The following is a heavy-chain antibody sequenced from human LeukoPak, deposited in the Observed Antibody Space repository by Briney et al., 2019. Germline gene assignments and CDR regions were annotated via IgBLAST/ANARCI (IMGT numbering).Heavy chain of an antibody. V-gene: IGHV5-51*01. CDR3: ARSRSVLRDAFDI. J-gene: IGHJ3*02. CDR2: IYPGDSDT. CDR1: GYSFISYW. Sequence: GESLKIPCKGSGYSFISYWIGWVRQMPGKGLEWMGIIYPGDSDTRYSPSFQGQVTISADKSISTAYLQWSGLKASDTAMYYCARSRSVLRDAFDIWGQGTMVTVSS. D-gene: IGHD3-3*01.